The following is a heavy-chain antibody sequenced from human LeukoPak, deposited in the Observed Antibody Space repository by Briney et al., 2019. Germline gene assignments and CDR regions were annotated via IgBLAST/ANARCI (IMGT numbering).Heavy chain of an antibody. J-gene: IGHJ4*02. Sequence: GGSLRLSCAASGFTVSSNYMSWVRQAPGKGLEWVSVIYSGGSTYYADSVKGRFTISRDNFKNTLYLQMNSLRAEDTAVYYCARNGGVDTAMGPFDYWGQGTLVTVSS. V-gene: IGHV3-53*01. D-gene: IGHD5-18*01. CDR2: IYSGGST. CDR3: ARNGGVDTAMGPFDY. CDR1: GFTVSSNY.